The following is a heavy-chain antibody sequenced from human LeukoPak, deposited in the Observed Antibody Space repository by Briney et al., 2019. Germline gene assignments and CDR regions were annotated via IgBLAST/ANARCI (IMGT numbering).Heavy chain of an antibody. CDR2: IYSGGST. J-gene: IGHJ6*02. D-gene: IGHD4-23*01. V-gene: IGHV3-66*01. CDR3: ARDRITVGVYYYYYGMDV. CDR1: GFTFSSYA. Sequence: PGGSLRLSCAASGFTFSSYAMSWVRQAPGKGLEWVSVIYSGGSTYYADSVKGRFTISRDNPKNTLYLQMNSLRAEDTAVYYCARDRITVGVYYYYYGMDVWGQGTTVTVSS.